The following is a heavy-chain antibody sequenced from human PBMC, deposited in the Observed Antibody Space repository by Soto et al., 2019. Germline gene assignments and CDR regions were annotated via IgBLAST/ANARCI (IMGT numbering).Heavy chain of an antibody. V-gene: IGHV4-30-2*01. J-gene: IGHJ5*02. Sequence: SETLSLTCTVSGGFIIGYYWSWIRQPPGKGLEWIGYIYHSGSTYYNPSLKSRVTISVDRSKNQFSLKLSSVTAADTAVYYCVRVPGPWGQGTLVTVSS. CDR3: VRVPGP. CDR1: GGFIIGYY. CDR2: IYHSGST.